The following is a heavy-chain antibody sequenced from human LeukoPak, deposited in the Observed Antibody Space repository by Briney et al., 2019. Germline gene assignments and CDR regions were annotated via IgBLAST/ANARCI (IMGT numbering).Heavy chain of an antibody. CDR2: INTNTENP. V-gene: IGHV7-4-1*02. D-gene: IGHD3-22*01. CDR3: ARVVRGSSGYRYYFDY. J-gene: IGHJ4*02. CDR1: GGTFSSYA. Sequence: ASVKVSCTASGGTFSSYAISWVRQAPGRGLEWMGWINTNTENPTYAQGFTGRFVFSLDTSVSTAYLQISSLKAEDTAVYYCARVVRGSSGYRYYFDYWGQGTLVTVSS.